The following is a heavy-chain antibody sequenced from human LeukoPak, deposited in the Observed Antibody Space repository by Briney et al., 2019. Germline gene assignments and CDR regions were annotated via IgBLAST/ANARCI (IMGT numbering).Heavy chain of an antibody. D-gene: IGHD2-21*01. CDR1: GGSISSSSYY. CDR2: IYYSGST. V-gene: IGHV4-39*01. CDR3: ARHAVVVIANNWFDP. Sequence: PSETLSLTCTVSGGSISSSSYYWGWVRQPPGRGLEWPGSIYYSGSTYYNPSLKSRVTISVDTSKNQFSLKLSSVTAADTAVYYCARHAVVVIANNWFDPWGQGTLVTVSS. J-gene: IGHJ5*02.